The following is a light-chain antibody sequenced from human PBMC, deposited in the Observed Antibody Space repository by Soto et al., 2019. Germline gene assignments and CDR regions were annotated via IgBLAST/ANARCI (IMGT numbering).Light chain of an antibody. J-gene: IGLJ2*01. CDR3: GTWDSSLSTVV. V-gene: IGLV1-51*01. CDR2: DNN. Sequence: QSVLTQPPSVSAAPGQKVTISCSGSSSNIGKNYVSWYQQLPGTAPKLLIYDNNKGPSGISDRFSGSKSGTSATLGITGLQTGDEADYYCGTWDSSLSTVVFGGGTKLTVL. CDR1: SSNIGKNY.